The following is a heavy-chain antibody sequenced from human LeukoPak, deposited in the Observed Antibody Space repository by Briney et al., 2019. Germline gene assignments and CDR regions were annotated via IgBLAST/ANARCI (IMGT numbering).Heavy chain of an antibody. V-gene: IGHV1-69*05. CDR1: GGTFSSYA. CDR2: IIPIFGTA. J-gene: IGHJ4*02. CDR3: ARVNYDFWSGLYY. D-gene: IGHD3-3*01. Sequence: SVKVSCKASGGTFSSYAISWVRQAPGQGLEWMGGIIPIFGTANYAQKFQGRVTITTDESTSTAYMELSSLRSEDTAVYYCARVNYDFWSGLYYWGQGTLVTVSS.